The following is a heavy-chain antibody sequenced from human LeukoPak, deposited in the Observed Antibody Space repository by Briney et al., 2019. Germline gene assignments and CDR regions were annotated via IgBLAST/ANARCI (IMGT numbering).Heavy chain of an antibody. CDR2: MNPNSGNT. CDR3: ARGDFHGSGSYGDWFDP. D-gene: IGHD3-10*01. J-gene: IGHJ5*02. Sequence: ASVKVSCKASGYTLTSYDINWVRQATGQGLEWMGWMNPNSGNTGYAQKFQGRVTMTRNTSISTAYMELSSLRSEDTAVYYCARGDFHGSGSYGDWFDPWGQGTLVTVSS. V-gene: IGHV1-8*01. CDR1: GYTLTSYD.